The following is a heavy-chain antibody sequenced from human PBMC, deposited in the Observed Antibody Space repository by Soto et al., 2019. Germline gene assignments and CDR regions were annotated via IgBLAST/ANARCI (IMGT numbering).Heavy chain of an antibody. CDR3: AKVLYASESFDSEEAPYGMDV. Sequence: RRLSCAASGFPFSSYDMHWVRQAPGKGLEWVAVIWFDGSNEYYADSVQGRFTISRDNSKNTLYLQMDSLRAEDTAVYYCAKVLYASESFDSEEAPYGMDVWGQGTTVTVSS. V-gene: IGHV3-33*06. CDR2: IWFDGSNE. CDR1: GFPFSSYD. J-gene: IGHJ6*02. D-gene: IGHD3-10*01.